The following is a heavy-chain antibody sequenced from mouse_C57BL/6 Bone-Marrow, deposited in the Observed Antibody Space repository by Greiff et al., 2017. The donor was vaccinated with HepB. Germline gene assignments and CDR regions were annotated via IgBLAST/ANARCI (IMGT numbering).Heavy chain of an antibody. CDR3: ARDGYEVMDY. J-gene: IGHJ4*01. CDR1: GYTFTSYT. V-gene: IGHV1-4*01. Sequence: QVQLQQSGAELARPGASVKMSCKASGYTFTSYTMHWVKQRPGQGLEWIGYINPSSGYTKYNQKFKDKATLTADKSSSTAYMQLSSLTSEDSAVYYCARDGYEVMDYWGQGTSVTVSS. D-gene: IGHD2-2*01. CDR2: INPSSGYT.